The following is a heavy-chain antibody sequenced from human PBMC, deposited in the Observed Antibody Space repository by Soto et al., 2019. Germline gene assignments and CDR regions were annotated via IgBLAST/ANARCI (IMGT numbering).Heavy chain of an antibody. J-gene: IGHJ4*02. CDR1: GFTFSSYG. Sequence: GGSLRLSCAASGFTFSSYGIHWVRQAPGKGLEWVAVISYDGSNKYYADSVKGRFTISRDNSKNTLYLQMNSLRAEDTAVYYCAKEGDSTYYDFWSGYYHEYYFDYWGQGTLVTVSS. D-gene: IGHD3-3*01. V-gene: IGHV3-30*18. CDR2: ISYDGSNK. CDR3: AKEGDSTYYDFWSGYYHEYYFDY.